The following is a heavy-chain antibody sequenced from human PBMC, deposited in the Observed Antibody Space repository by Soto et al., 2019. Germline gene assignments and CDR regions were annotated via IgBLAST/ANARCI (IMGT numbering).Heavy chain of an antibody. CDR3: ARDGCSSTSCYKGYYYYYGMDV. CDR2: ISSSSSTI. Sequence: EVQLVESGGGLVQPGGSLRLSCAASGFTFSSYSMNWVRQAPGKGLEWVSYISSSSSTIYYADSVKGRFTISRDNAKNSLYLQMNSLRDEDTAVYYCARDGCSSTSCYKGYYYYYGMDVCGQGTTVTVSS. V-gene: IGHV3-48*02. D-gene: IGHD2-2*02. CDR1: GFTFSSYS. J-gene: IGHJ6*02.